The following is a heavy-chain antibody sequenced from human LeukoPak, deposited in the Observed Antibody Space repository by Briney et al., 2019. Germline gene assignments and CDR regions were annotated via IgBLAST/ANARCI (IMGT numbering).Heavy chain of an antibody. D-gene: IGHD3-22*01. CDR2: ISYDGSNK. CDR3: AREVKYYFDY. V-gene: IGHV3-30-3*01. J-gene: IGHJ4*02. Sequence: GGSLRLSCAASGFTFSDYYMSWIRQAPGKGLEWVAVISYDGSNKYYADSVKGRFTISRDNSKNTLYLQMNSLRAEDTAVYYCAREVKYYFDYWGQGTLVTVSS. CDR1: GFTFSDYY.